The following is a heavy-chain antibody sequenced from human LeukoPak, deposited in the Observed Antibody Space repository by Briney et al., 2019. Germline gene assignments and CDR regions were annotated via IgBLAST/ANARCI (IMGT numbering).Heavy chain of an antibody. Sequence: PSETLSLTCTVSGASISSYYWSWIRQPPGKGLEWIGYIYYSGSTTYNPSLQSRGTISVDASKNQLSLKLSAVTAADTAVYYCASLRGAVAGSPLFDYWGQGTLVTVSS. CDR1: GASISSYY. J-gene: IGHJ4*02. CDR2: IYYSGST. D-gene: IGHD6-19*01. V-gene: IGHV4-59*08. CDR3: ASLRGAVAGSPLFDY.